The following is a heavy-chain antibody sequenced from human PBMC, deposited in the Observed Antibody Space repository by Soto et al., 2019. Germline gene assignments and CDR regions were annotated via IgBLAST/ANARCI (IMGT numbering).Heavy chain of an antibody. V-gene: IGHV5-10-1*01. J-gene: IGHJ5*01. CDR1: GYNFTAFW. Sequence: SLPISCKASGYNFTAFWIHWVRQMPGKGLEWLGKIDPSDSYTNYSPSFEGHVTISTDNSITTAYLQWSSLRASDTALYFCARVHKNWFDSWAQGTMVTVSS. CDR2: IDPSDSYT. CDR3: ARVHKNWFDS.